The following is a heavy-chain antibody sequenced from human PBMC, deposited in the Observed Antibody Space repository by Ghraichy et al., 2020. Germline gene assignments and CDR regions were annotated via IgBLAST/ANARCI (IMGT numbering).Heavy chain of an antibody. D-gene: IGHD1-26*01. CDR1: GFTFSSYA. Sequence: GGSLRLSCAASGFTFSSYAMSWVRQAPGKGLKWVSAISGSGGTTYYADSVKGRFTISRDNSKNTLYLQMNSLRAEDTAVYYCAKRVGATPRGYFDLWGRGTLVTVSS. CDR2: ISGSGGTT. J-gene: IGHJ2*01. CDR3: AKRVGATPRGYFDL. V-gene: IGHV3-23*01.